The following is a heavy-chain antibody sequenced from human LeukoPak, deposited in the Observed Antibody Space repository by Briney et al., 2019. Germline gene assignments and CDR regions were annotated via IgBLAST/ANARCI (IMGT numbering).Heavy chain of an antibody. Sequence: ASVKVSCKASGYTFTDYYMHWVRQAPGQGLEWMGWINPNSGDTNYAQKIQGRVTMTRDTSISTAYMELSRLRSDDTAVFYCARVAHNYDLLTGYYPYLDYFDFWGQGTLVTVSS. J-gene: IGHJ4*02. V-gene: IGHV1-2*02. D-gene: IGHD3-9*01. CDR3: ARVAHNYDLLTGYYPYLDYFDF. CDR2: INPNSGDT. CDR1: GYTFTDYY.